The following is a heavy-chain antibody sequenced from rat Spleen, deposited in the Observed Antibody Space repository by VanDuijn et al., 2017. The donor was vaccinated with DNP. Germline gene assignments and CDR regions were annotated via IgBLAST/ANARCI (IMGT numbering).Heavy chain of an antibody. CDR3: TRRPGTYFDF. J-gene: IGHJ2*01. D-gene: IGHD5-1*01. V-gene: IGHV5S13*01. CDR1: GFTFSNYG. CDR2: ITNSGGST. Sequence: EVQLVESGGGLVQPGRSLKLSCAASGFTFSNYGMAWVRQAPTKGLEWVASITNSGGSTYYRDSVKGRFTISRDSATSALYLQMGSLRSEDTATYYCTRRPGTYFDFWGQGVMVTVSS.